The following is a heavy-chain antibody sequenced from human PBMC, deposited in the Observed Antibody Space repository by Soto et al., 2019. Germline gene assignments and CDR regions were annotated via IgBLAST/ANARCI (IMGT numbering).Heavy chain of an antibody. J-gene: IGHJ5*02. CDR1: GYTFTSYG. V-gene: IGHV1-18*01. Sequence: QVQLVQSGAEVKKPGASVKVSCKASGYTFTSYGISWLRQAPGQGLEWMGWISAYNGNTNYAQKLQGRVTMTTDTSTSTAYMELRSLRSDDTAVYYCARSDAIFGVVNTFDPWGQGTLVTVSS. CDR3: ARSDAIFGVVNTFDP. CDR2: ISAYNGNT. D-gene: IGHD3-3*01.